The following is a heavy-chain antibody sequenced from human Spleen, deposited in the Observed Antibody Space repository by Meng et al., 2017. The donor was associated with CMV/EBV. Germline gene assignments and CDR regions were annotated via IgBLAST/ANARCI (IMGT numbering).Heavy chain of an antibody. CDR1: GFTFSSYA. J-gene: IGHJ3*02. V-gene: IGHV3-74*01. CDR2: INIDGSTA. D-gene: IGHD2-21*01. CDR3: ASGLSGTYYGSTFDI. Sequence: GESLKISCAASGFTFSSYAMHWVRQAPGKGLVWVSRINIDGSTATYADSVKGRFTISRDNAKSTLYLQMNSLRAEDTAMYHCASGLSGTYYGSTFDIWGQGTMVTVSS.